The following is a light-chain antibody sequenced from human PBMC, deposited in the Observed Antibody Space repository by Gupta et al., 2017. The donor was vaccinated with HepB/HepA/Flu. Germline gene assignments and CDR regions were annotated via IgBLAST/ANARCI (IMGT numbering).Light chain of an antibody. J-gene: IGKJ5*01. CDR2: KAS. V-gene: IGKV1-5*03. CDR1: QSISSW. Sequence: DILMTQSPSILSAPAGARVTITSRASQSISSWLAWYQQKPGKAPNLLIQKASSLESGVPSRFSGSGSGTEFTLTISSLQPDDFATYYCQQYKSYSLTFGQGIRLEIK. CDR3: QQYKSYSLT.